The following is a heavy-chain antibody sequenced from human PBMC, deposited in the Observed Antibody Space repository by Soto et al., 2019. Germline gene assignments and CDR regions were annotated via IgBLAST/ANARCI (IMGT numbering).Heavy chain of an antibody. Sequence: EVQLVESGGGLVQPGGSLRLSCAASGFTFSSYSMNWVRQAPGKGLEWVSYISSSSRTISYADSVKGRFTISRDNAENSLYRQMDSLRDEDTDVYYCARGSRALFGVVSGYGMDVWGQGSTGTVSS. V-gene: IGHV3-48*02. J-gene: IGHJ6*02. D-gene: IGHD3-3*01. CDR1: GFTFSSYS. CDR3: ARGSRALFGVVSGYGMDV. CDR2: ISSSSRTI.